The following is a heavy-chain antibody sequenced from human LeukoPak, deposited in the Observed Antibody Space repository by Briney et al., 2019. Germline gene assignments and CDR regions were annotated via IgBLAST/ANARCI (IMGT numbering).Heavy chain of an antibody. V-gene: IGHV4-61*02. D-gene: IGHD3-10*01. CDR3: ARGYGSGSYQTFYYYYMDV. CDR1: GVSISSGSYY. Sequence: PSETLSLTCTVSGVSISSGSYYWSWIRQPAGKGLEWIGRIYTSGYTNYNPSLKSRVTISVDTSKNQFSLKLSSVTAADTAVYYCARGYGSGSYQTFYYYYMDVWGKGTTVTISS. CDR2: IYTSGYT. J-gene: IGHJ6*03.